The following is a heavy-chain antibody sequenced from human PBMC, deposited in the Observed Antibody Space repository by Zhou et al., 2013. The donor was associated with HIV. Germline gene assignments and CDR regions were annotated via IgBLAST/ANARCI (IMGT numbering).Heavy chain of an antibody. D-gene: IGHD3-10*01. Sequence: QVQLVQSGAEVKKPGSSVKVSCKASGGNFSTYGIHWVRQAPGQGLEWMGGIIPVLGSATYAQKLEGRLTITADEVTATSYMALTSLTSEDTAVYYCARDGYVGESSSFLWWGQGTLVTVSS. CDR3: ARDGYVGESSSFLW. CDR1: GGNFSTYG. CDR2: IIPVLGSA. V-gene: IGHV1-69*12. J-gene: IGHJ4*02.